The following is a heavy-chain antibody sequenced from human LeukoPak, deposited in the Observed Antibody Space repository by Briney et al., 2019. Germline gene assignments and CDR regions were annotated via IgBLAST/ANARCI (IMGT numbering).Heavy chain of an antibody. J-gene: IGHJ4*02. CDR2: VNPNSGDT. Sequence: ASVKVSCKASGYTFTGYYMHWVRQAPGQGLEWMGWVNPNSGDTNYAPKFQGRVTLTRVTSISAAYMELSRLKSDDTAVYYCARDRRHQLIGDYFDYWGQGTLVTVSS. CDR3: ARDRRHQLIGDYFDY. V-gene: IGHV1-2*02. CDR1: GYTFTGYY. D-gene: IGHD3-22*01.